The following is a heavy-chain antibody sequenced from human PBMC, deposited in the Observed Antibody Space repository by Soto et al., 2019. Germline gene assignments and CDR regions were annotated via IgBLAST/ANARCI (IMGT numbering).Heavy chain of an antibody. CDR2: TSGSGGST. CDR1: GFTFSSYA. J-gene: IGHJ4*02. D-gene: IGHD3-16*01. Sequence: GGSLRLSCAASGFTFSSYAMSWVRQAPGKGLEWVSATSGSGGSTYYADSVKGRFTISRDNSKNTLYLQMNSLRAEDTAVYYCAKAHPDYDYVWGSLSGYWGQGTLVTVSS. CDR3: AKAHPDYDYVWGSLSGY. V-gene: IGHV3-23*01.